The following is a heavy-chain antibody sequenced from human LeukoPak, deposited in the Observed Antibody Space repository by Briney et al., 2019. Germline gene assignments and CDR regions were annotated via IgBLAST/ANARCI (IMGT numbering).Heavy chain of an antibody. CDR3: ASRPRGIWGSYRYDD. CDR1: GYTFTVYY. CDR2: INPNSGGT. J-gene: IGHJ4*02. Sequence: ASVTVSFTASGYTFTVYYMHWVRQAPGQGIEWVGWINPNSGGTNYARKFQGRVSMTTDTSITTGYMELSGLRFDDTAVYYCASRPRGIWGSYRYDDWGQGTLVTVSS. V-gene: IGHV1-2*02. D-gene: IGHD3-16*02.